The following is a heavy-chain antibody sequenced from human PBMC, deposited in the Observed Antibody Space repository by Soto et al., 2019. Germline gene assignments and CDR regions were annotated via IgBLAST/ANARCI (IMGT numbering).Heavy chain of an antibody. CDR1: GGSISRGDYY. J-gene: IGHJ3*02. Sequence: QVQLQESGPGLVKPSQTLSLTCSVSGGSISRGDYYWSWIRQHPGRGLEGIGYIYHSGRTNYNPSLKSRVFISVDTSKSQFSLNLTSVTAADTAVYRCARVGSDFDAFDIWGQGTMVTVSS. D-gene: IGHD3-16*01. CDR2: IYHSGRT. CDR3: ARVGSDFDAFDI. V-gene: IGHV4-31*03.